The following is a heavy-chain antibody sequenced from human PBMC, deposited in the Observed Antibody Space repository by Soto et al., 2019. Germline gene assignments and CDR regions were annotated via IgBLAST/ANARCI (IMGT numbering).Heavy chain of an antibody. CDR2: ISPRSGGT. Sequence: ASVKVSCKASGYTFIDYHMHWVRQAPGQGFEWMGRISPRSGGTNYAQKFQGRVTMTWDTSLNTAYMELSSLISEDTAVYYCARPPGYISDWYYFDLWGQGTLVTVSS. V-gene: IGHV1-2*02. CDR3: ARPPGYISDWYYFDL. J-gene: IGHJ4*02. CDR1: GYTFIDYH. D-gene: IGHD3-9*01.